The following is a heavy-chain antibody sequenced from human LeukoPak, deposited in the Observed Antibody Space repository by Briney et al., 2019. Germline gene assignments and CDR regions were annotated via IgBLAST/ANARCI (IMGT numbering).Heavy chain of an antibody. Sequence: GGSLRLSCAPSGFTFSSYSMNWVRQAPGKGLEWVSSISSSSSYIYYADSVKGRFTISRDNAKNSLYLQMNSLRAEDTAVYYCAREIKQLGPSDYWGQGTLVTVSS. J-gene: IGHJ4*02. CDR2: ISSSSSYI. D-gene: IGHD6-6*01. CDR1: GFTFSSYS. CDR3: AREIKQLGPSDY. V-gene: IGHV3-21*01.